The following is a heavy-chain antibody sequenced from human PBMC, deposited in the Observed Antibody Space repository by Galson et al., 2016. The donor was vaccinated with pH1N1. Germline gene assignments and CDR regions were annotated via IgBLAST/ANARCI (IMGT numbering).Heavy chain of an antibody. V-gene: IGHV3-30*03. J-gene: IGHJ1*01. CDR1: GFTFADYG. D-gene: IGHD1-26*01. CDR2: ISFDGRNK. Sequence: SLRLSCAASGFTFADYGMHWVRQTPGRGLEWVAVISFDGRNKNYAESVEGRFTISRDNSNNTVSLEMNILRPEDPAVYYCASSRGSYTTYFQRWGPGTLVTVSS. CDR3: ASSRGSYTTYFQR.